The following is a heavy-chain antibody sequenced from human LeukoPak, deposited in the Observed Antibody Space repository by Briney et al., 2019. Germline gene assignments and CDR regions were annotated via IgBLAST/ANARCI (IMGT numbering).Heavy chain of an antibody. Sequence: GGSLRLSCAASGFTFSSYNMKWVRQAPGKGLEWVSSISTSSSYIYYGDSVKGRFTISRDNARNSLFLQMNSLRADDTAVYYCAKAGLYYYGSGSSHWGQGTLVTVSS. D-gene: IGHD3-10*01. CDR3: AKAGLYYYGSGSSH. J-gene: IGHJ4*02. CDR2: ISTSSSYI. CDR1: GFTFSSYN. V-gene: IGHV3-21*01.